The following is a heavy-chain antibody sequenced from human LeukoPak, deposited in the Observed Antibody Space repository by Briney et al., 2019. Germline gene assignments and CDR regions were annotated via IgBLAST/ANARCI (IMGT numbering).Heavy chain of an antibody. CDR2: ISGSGGST. CDR1: GFTFSSYA. V-gene: IGHV3-23*01. CDR3: ARDIHWVSALRGMDV. Sequence: PGGSLRLSCAASGFTFSSYAMSWVRQAPGKGLEWVSAISGSGGSTYYADSVKGRFTISRDNSKNTLNLQMNSLRAEDTAVYYCARDIHWVSALRGMDVWGQGTTVTVSS. D-gene: IGHD3-16*01. J-gene: IGHJ6*02.